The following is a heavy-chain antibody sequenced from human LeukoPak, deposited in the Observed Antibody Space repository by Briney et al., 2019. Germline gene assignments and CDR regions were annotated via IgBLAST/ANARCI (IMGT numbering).Heavy chain of an antibody. Sequence: PGGSLRLSCAASGFTFSSYAMHWVRQAPGKGLEWVAVISYDGSNKYYADSVKGRFTISRDNSKNTLYLQMNSLRAEDTAVYYCARDFLGGSSSWYWGQGTLVTVSS. CDR3: ARDFLGGSSSWY. CDR1: GFTFSSYA. J-gene: IGHJ4*02. D-gene: IGHD6-13*01. CDR2: ISYDGSNK. V-gene: IGHV3-30-3*01.